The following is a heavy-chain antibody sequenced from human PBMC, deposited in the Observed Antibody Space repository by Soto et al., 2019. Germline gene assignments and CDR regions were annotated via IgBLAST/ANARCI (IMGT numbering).Heavy chain of an antibody. CDR1: GGSISSSSYY. V-gene: IGHV4-39*01. D-gene: IGHD6-6*01. Sequence: SETLSLTCTVSGGSISSSSYYWGWIRQPPGKGLEWIGSIYYSGSTYYNPSLKSRVTISVGTSKNQFSLKLSSVTAADTSVYYCAGGEDSSSYYYYYGMDVWGQGTTVTVSS. CDR3: AGGEDSSSYYYYYGMDV. CDR2: IYYSGST. J-gene: IGHJ6*02.